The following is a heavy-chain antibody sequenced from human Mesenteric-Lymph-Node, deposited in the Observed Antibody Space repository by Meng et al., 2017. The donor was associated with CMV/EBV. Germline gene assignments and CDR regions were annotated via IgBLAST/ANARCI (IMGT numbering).Heavy chain of an antibody. Sequence: GESLKISCAASGFIFSDHYMSWIRQAPGKGLEWVSDISGSGVSTYYADSVKGRFTISRDNSKNTLYLQMNSLRAEDTAVYYCAKGSYYDSSNLYFDYWGQGTLVTVSS. J-gene: IGHJ4*02. D-gene: IGHD3-22*01. CDR2: ISGSGVST. V-gene: IGHV3-23*01. CDR3: AKGSYYDSSNLYFDY. CDR1: GFIFSDHY.